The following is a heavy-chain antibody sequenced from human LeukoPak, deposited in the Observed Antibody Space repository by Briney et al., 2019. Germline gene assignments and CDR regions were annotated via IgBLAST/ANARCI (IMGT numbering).Heavy chain of an antibody. D-gene: IGHD3-9*01. Sequence: ASVKVSCKASGYTFTSYYMHWVRQAPGQGLEWMGIINPSGGSTSYAQKFQGRVTMTRDTSTSTVYMELSSLRSEDTAVYYCARDYDILTGYHLYCDYWGQGTPVTVSS. CDR1: GYTFTSYY. J-gene: IGHJ4*02. CDR3: ARDYDILTGYHLYCDY. CDR2: INPSGGST. V-gene: IGHV1-46*01.